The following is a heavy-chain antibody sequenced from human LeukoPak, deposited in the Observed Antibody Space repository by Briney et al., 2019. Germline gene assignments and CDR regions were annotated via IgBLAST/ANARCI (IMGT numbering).Heavy chain of an antibody. J-gene: IGHJ4*02. Sequence: GSSVKVSCKASGGTFSSYAISWVRQAPGQGLEWMGGIIPIFGTANYAQKFQGRVTITTDESTSTAYMELSSLRSEDTAVYYCARFGDCGGDCSVDYWGQGTLVTVSS. CDR2: IIPIFGTA. D-gene: IGHD2-21*02. CDR3: ARFGDCGGDCSVDY. V-gene: IGHV1-69*05. CDR1: GGTFSSYA.